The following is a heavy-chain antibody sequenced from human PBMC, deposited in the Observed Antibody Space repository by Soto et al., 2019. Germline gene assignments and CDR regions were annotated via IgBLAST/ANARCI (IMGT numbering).Heavy chain of an antibody. J-gene: IGHJ4*02. V-gene: IGHV1-58*01. CDR3: AAYMVRGVIIRDY. CDR1: GFTFTSSA. CDR2: IVVGSGNT. D-gene: IGHD3-10*01. Sequence: ASVKVSCKASGFTFTSSAVQWVRQARGQRLEWIGWIVVGSGNTNYAQKFQERVTITRDMSTSTAYMELSSLRSEDTAVYYCAAYMVRGVIIRDYWGQGTLVTVSS.